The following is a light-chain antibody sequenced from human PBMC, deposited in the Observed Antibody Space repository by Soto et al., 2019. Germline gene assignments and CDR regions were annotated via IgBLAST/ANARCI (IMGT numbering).Light chain of an antibody. Sequence: EIVMTQSPATLSVSPVERATLSCMASQSVSSNLAWYQQKPGQAPRLLIYGASTRATGIPARFSGSGSGTEFTLTISSLQSEDFAVYYCQQYNNWPLTFGGGTKV. V-gene: IGKV3-15*01. J-gene: IGKJ4*01. CDR3: QQYNNWPLT. CDR1: QSVSSN. CDR2: GAS.